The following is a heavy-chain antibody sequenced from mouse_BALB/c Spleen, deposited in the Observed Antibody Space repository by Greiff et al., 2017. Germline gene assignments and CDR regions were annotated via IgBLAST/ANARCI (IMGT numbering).Heavy chain of an antibody. CDR3: ARQDDVEGLLAY. J-gene: IGHJ3*01. Sequence: EVMLVESGGGLVKPGGSLKLSCAASGFAFSSYDMSWVRQTPEKRLEWVAYISSGGGSTYYPDTVKGRFTISRDNAKNTLYLQMSSLKSEDTAMYYCARQDDVEGLLAYGGQGTLVTVSA. CDR2: ISSGGGST. V-gene: IGHV5-12-1*01. CDR1: GFAFSSYD.